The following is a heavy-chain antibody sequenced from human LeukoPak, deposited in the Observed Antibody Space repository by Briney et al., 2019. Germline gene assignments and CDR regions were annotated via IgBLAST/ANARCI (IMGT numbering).Heavy chain of an antibody. V-gene: IGHV4-38-2*02. CDR2: IYHSGST. CDR3: ARRYYYDSSGYYTTFDY. Sequence: SETLSLTCTVSGYSISSGYYWGWIRQPPGKGLEWIGSIYHSGSTYYNPSLKSRVTISVDTPKNQFSLKLSSVTAADTAVYYCARRYYYDSSGYYTTFDYWGQGTLVTVSS. J-gene: IGHJ4*02. D-gene: IGHD3-22*01. CDR1: GYSISSGYY.